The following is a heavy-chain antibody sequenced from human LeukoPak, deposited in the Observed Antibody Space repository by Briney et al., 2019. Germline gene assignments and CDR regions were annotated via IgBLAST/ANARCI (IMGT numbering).Heavy chain of an antibody. D-gene: IGHD3-22*01. CDR2: INPNSGGT. J-gene: IGHJ3*02. V-gene: IGHV1-2*02. Sequence: ASVKVSCKASGYTFTGYYMHWVRQAPGQGLEWMGWINPNSGGTNYAQKFQGRVTMTRDTSISTAYMELSRLRSDDTAVYYCARNRRSSGYSPDDAFDIWGQGTMVTVSS. CDR1: GYTFTGYY. CDR3: ARNRRSSGYSPDDAFDI.